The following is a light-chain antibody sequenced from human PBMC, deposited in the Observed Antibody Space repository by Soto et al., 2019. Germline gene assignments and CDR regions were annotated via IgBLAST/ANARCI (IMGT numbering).Light chain of an antibody. CDR1: QGFSSF. CDR2: GAS. V-gene: IGKV1-9*01. Sequence: DIQLTQSPPYLSASVGDRVTIICRASQGFSSFLAWYQQKPGRAPKLLVYGASTVERGVPSRFSGSGSGAEFTLTISSLQPEDFATYYCQQVNSYPFTFGPGTRVDIK. CDR3: QQVNSYPFT. J-gene: IGKJ3*01.